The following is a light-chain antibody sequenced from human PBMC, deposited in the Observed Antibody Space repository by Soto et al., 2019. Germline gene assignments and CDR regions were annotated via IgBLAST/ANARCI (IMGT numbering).Light chain of an antibody. CDR2: DVN. CDR3: SPYTSSSTYV. Sequence: QSVLTQPASVSGSPGQSIAISCTGTSSDVGYYNYVSWYQQHPGKAPNVMIYDVNNRPSGVPDRFSGSKSGNTASLTISGLQAEDEADYYCSPYTSSSTYVFGTGTKVTVL. V-gene: IGLV2-14*01. J-gene: IGLJ1*01. CDR1: SSDVGYYNY.